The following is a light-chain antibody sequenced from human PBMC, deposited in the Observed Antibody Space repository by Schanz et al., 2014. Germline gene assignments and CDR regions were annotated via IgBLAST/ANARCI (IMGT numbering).Light chain of an antibody. CDR3: QQYNSYPWT. CDR1: QGIRNS. J-gene: IGKJ1*01. CDR2: AAS. V-gene: IGKV1-27*01. Sequence: DIQMTQSPSSLSASVGDRVTITCRANQGIRNSVAWYQQKPGKVPKLLIYAASTLQSGVPSRFSGSGSGTEFTLTITSLQPDDFATYYCQQYNSYPWTFGQGTKVEIK.